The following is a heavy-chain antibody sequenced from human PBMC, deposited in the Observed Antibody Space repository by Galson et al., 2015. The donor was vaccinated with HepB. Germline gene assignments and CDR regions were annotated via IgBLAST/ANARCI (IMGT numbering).Heavy chain of an antibody. CDR3: ARDPSGPPYGDGFDY. D-gene: IGHD3-16*01. CDR2: ISYDGSNK. V-gene: IGHV3-30-3*01. J-gene: IGHJ4*02. CDR1: GFTFSSYA. Sequence: SLRLSCAASGFTFSSYAMHWVRQAPGKGLEWVAVISYDGSNKYYADSVKGRFTISRDNSKNTLYLQMNSLRAEDTAVYYCARDPSGPPYGDGFDYWGQGTLVTVS.